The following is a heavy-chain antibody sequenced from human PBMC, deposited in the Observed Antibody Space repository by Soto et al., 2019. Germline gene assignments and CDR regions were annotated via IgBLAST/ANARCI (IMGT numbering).Heavy chain of an antibody. D-gene: IGHD2-8*01. CDR1: GGSISSSSYY. Sequence: SETLSLTCTAPGGSISSSSYYWGWIRQPPGKGLEWIGSIYYSGSTYYNPSLKSRVTISVDTSKNQFSLKLSSVTAADTAVYYCARHSKMDWFDPWGQGTLVTVSS. V-gene: IGHV4-39*01. J-gene: IGHJ5*02. CDR2: IYYSGST. CDR3: ARHSKMDWFDP.